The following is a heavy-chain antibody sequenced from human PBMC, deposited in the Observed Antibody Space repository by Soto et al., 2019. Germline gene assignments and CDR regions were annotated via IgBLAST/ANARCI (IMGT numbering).Heavy chain of an antibody. D-gene: IGHD3-16*01. J-gene: IGHJ4*02. CDR1: GFSLSTSGVG. V-gene: IGHV2-5*02. CDR3: VHKGGGDRILDY. CDR2: IYWDDYK. Sequence: QITLKESGPALVKPTQTLTLTCTFSGFSLSTSGVGVGWIRQPPGEALEWLALIYWDDYKHFSPSLESRLTITKDASQNQVVVTMTTMDPVDTSTYYCVHKGGGDRILDYWGQGTLVTVSS.